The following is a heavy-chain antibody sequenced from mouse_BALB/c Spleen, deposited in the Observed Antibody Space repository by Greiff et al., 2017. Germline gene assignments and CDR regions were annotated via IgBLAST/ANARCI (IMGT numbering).Heavy chain of an antibody. Sequence: EVQVVESGGDLVKPGGSLKLSCAASGFTFSSYGMSWVRQTPDKRLEWVATISSGGSYTYYPDSVKGRFTISRDNAKNTLYLQMSSLKSEDTAMYYCARHEDRYDSYAMDYWGQGTSVTVSS. D-gene: IGHD2-14*01. V-gene: IGHV5-6*01. CDR1: GFTFSSYG. CDR2: ISSGGSYT. J-gene: IGHJ4*01. CDR3: ARHEDRYDSYAMDY.